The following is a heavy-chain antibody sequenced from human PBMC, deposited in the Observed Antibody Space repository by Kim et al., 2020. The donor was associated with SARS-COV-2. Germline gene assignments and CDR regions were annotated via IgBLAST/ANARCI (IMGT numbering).Heavy chain of an antibody. V-gene: IGHV4-31*03. D-gene: IGHD3-3*01. CDR3: ARAITIFGVVISYFDY. CDR2: IYYSGST. CDR1: GGSISSGGYH. Sequence: SETLSLTCTVSGGSISSGGYHWSWIRQHPGKGLEWIGYIYYSGSTYYNPSLKSRVTISVDTSKNQFSLKLSSVTAAATVVYYCARAITIFGVVISYFDYCGPGTLVTVSS. J-gene: IGHJ4*02.